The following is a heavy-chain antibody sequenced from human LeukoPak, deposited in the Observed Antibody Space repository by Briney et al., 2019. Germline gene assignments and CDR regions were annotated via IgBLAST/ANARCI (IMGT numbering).Heavy chain of an antibody. D-gene: IGHD1-26*01. CDR2: IYPGDSDT. CDR3: ARLAPYIVGACNWFDP. V-gene: IGHV5-51*01. Sequence: GESLKISCKGSGYSFTSYWIGWVRQMPGKGLEWMGIIYPGDSDTRYSPSFQGQVTISADKSISTAYLQWSSLKASDTAMYYCARLAPYIVGACNWFDPWGQGTLVTVSS. J-gene: IGHJ5*02. CDR1: GYSFTSYW.